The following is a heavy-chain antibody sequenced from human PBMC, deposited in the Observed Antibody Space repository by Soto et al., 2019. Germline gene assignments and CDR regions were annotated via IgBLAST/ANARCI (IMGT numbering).Heavy chain of an antibody. Sequence: SETLSLTCTVSGGSISSHYWNWSRLPQGTGQEWIGNFYYSGSTNYNPFLKSQITISVDTSKNQFSLKLSSVTAADTAVYYCASLVFTCIVTGCFLPWC. CDR1: GGSISSHY. V-gene: IGHV4-59*08. D-gene: IGHD3-16*02. CDR2: FYYSGST. CDR3: ASLVFTCIVTGCFLP. J-gene: IGHJ5*02.